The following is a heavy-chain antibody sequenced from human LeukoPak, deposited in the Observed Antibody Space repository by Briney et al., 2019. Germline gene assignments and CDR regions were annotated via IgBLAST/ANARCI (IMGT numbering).Heavy chain of an antibody. J-gene: IGHJ4*02. CDR1: GFTFSSYA. Sequence: PGGSLRLSCAASGFTFSSYAMSWVRQAPGKGLEWVSAISGSGGTTYYADSVKGRFTISRDNSKNTLYLQMNSLRAEDTAVYYCAKDRSSGWPGRAGVLDYWGQGILVTVSS. D-gene: IGHD6-19*01. CDR3: AKDRSSGWPGRAGVLDY. V-gene: IGHV3-23*01. CDR2: ISGSGGTT.